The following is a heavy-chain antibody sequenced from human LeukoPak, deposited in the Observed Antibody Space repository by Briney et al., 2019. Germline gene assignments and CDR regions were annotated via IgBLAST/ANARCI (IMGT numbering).Heavy chain of an antibody. Sequence: GGSLRLSCAASGFTFSSYAMIWVRQAPGKGLEWVSVISAGGGSTDFADSVKGRFTVSRDNSKNTLYLQMSSLRAEDTAVYYCAKGTLGYCSGGSCYSGYWGQGTLVTVSS. CDR3: AKGTLGYCSGGSCYSGY. D-gene: IGHD2-15*01. CDR2: ISAGGGST. CDR1: GFTFSSYA. V-gene: IGHV3-23*01. J-gene: IGHJ4*02.